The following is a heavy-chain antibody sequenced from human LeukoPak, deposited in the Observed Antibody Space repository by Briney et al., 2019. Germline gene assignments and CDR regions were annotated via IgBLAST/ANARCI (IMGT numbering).Heavy chain of an antibody. J-gene: IGHJ4*02. V-gene: IGHV1-18*01. CDR3: ARLGGGYSGYDPYYFDS. Sequence: ASVKVSCKASGYTFTSYGISWVRQAPGQGLEWMGWISAYNGNTNYAQKLQGRVTMTADTSTNTAHMELRSLRSDDTAVYYCARLGGGYSGYDPYYFDSWGQGTLVTVSS. D-gene: IGHD5-12*01. CDR2: ISAYNGNT. CDR1: GYTFTSYG.